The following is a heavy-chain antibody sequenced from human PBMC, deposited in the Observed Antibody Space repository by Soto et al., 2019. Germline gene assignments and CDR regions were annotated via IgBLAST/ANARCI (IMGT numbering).Heavy chain of an antibody. CDR1: GFTFSSYG. D-gene: IGHD6-13*01. V-gene: IGHV3-30*18. J-gene: IGHJ6*02. CDR2: ISYDGSNK. Sequence: GGSLRLSCAASGFTFSSYGMHWVRQAPGKGLEWVAVISYDGSNKYYADSVKGRFTISRDNSKNTLYLQMNSLRAEDTAVYYCAKEEAAAGPEYYYYYYGMDVWGQGTTVTVSS. CDR3: AKEEAAAGPEYYYYYYGMDV.